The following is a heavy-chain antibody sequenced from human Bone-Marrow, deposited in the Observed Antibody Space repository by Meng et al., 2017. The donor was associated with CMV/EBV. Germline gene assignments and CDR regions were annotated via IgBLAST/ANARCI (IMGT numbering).Heavy chain of an antibody. J-gene: IGHJ4*02. CDR3: VKGGHLGDY. Sequence: GESLKISCAASGFTFSSSWMHWVRQAPGKGLVWVSHINSDGSDTKYADSVKGRFTISRDNAKNTLYLQMNTLRAEDTAVYYCVKGGHLGDYWGQGTLVTVSS. V-gene: IGHV3-74*03. D-gene: IGHD3-10*01. CDR1: GFTFSSSW. CDR2: INSDGSDT.